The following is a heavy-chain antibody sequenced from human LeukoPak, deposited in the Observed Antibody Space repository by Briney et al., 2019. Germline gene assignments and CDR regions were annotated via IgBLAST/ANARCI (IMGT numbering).Heavy chain of an antibody. CDR1: AFTLGNYW. CDR3: ARGGFALNVPVVGLNWFDP. J-gene: IGHJ5*02. Sequence: PGGCLRLSCAASAFTLGNYWMHWVRQAPGKGLVWVSRITSDGSSTTYAGSVKGRFTISRDNAKNTLYLQMNSLRAEDTAVYYCARGGFALNVPVVGLNWFDPWGQGTLVTVSS. CDR2: ITSDGSST. D-gene: IGHD2-2*01. V-gene: IGHV3-74*03.